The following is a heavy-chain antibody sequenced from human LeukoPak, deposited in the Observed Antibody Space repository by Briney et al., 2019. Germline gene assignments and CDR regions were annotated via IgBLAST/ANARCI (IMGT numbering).Heavy chain of an antibody. CDR2: INHSGST. D-gene: IGHD2-2*01. Sequence: SETLSLTCAVYGGSFSGYYWSWIRQPPGKGLEWIGEINHSGSTNYNPSLKSRVTISVDTSKNQFSLKLSSVTAADTAVYYCARNQLLLTPHYYYYYGMDVWGKGTMVTVSS. J-gene: IGHJ6*04. CDR3: ARNQLLLTPHYYYYYGMDV. CDR1: GGSFSGYY. V-gene: IGHV4-34*01.